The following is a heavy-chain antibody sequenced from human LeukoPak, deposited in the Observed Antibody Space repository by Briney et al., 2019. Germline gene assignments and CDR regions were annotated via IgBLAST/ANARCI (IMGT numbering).Heavy chain of an antibody. V-gene: IGHV3-13*01. CDR2: IGTAGDT. J-gene: IGHJ4*02. D-gene: IGHD4-17*01. CDR3: ARLSHYGFDY. Sequence: PGASLRLFCAASGFTFSSYDMHWVRQATGKGREWVSAIGTAGDTYYPGSVKGRFTISRENAKNSLYLQMNSLRAGDTAVYYCARLSHYGFDYWGQGTLVTVSS. CDR1: GFTFSSYD.